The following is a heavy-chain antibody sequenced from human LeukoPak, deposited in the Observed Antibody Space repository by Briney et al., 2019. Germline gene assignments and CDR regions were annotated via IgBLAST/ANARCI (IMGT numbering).Heavy chain of an antibody. J-gene: IGHJ4*02. CDR2: SNPSGDST. CDR3: ARWTTTFLDY. CDR1: GYIFIGYY. V-gene: IGHV1-46*01. Sequence: ASVKVSCKASGYIFIGYYMHWVRQAPGHGLEWMGISNPSGDSTNYAQKFQGRVTMTRDTSTSTVYMDLSSLRSEDTAVYYCARWTTTFLDYWGQGTLVTVSS. D-gene: IGHD1-1*01.